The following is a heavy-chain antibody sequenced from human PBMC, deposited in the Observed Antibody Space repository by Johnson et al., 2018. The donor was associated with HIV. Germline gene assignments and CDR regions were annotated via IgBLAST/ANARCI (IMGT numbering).Heavy chain of an antibody. Sequence: QVQLMESGGGVVQPGRSLRLSCAASGFTFSDYYMSWIRQAPGKGLEWVSYISSSGSTIYYADSVKGRFTISRDNAKNSLYLQMNSRRAGDTAVYYWARAFLATDYGGMWAFDIWGQGTMVTVSS. CDR2: ISSSGSTI. J-gene: IGHJ3*02. D-gene: IGHD4-23*01. CDR1: GFTFSDYY. CDR3: ARAFLATDYGGMWAFDI. V-gene: IGHV3-11*04.